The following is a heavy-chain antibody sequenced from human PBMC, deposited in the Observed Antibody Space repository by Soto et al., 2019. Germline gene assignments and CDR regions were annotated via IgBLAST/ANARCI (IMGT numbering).Heavy chain of an antibody. CDR1: GYSFSNYG. J-gene: IGHJ6*02. CDR3: GRCRTDSYAMDV. CDR2: IRPHNGRP. Sequence: ASAKVSCKASGYSFSNYGIAWVRQAPGQGPEWMGWIRPHNGRPKYSQSVKGRGVMTTEISTSTVWLELRSLRSDDKAIYYCGRCRTDSYAMDVWGQGTTVTVSS. D-gene: IGHD2-8*02. V-gene: IGHV1-18*01.